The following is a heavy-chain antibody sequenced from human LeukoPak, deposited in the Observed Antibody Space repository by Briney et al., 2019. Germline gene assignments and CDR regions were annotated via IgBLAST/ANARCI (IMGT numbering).Heavy chain of an antibody. J-gene: IGHJ4*02. CDR1: GFTFSSYA. CDR2: ISGSGGST. CDR3: AKPPAYYYDSSGYSPFDY. D-gene: IGHD3-22*01. Sequence: PGASLRLSCAASGFTFSSYAMSWVRQAPGKGLEWVSGISGSGGSTYYADSVKGRFTISRDNSKNTLYLRMNSLRAEDTAVYYCAKPPAYYYDSSGYSPFDYWGQGTLVTVSS. V-gene: IGHV3-23*01.